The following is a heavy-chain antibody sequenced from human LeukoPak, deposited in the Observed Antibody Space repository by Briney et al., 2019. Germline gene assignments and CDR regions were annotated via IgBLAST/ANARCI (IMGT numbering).Heavy chain of an antibody. J-gene: IGHJ3*02. Sequence: SETLSLTCTVSGGSISSYYWSWIRQPPGKGLEWIGYIYYSGSTNYNPSLKSRVTISVDTSKNTFSLRLTSVTAADTAVYFCARHGDVALYSKSWNGFYTASDIWGRGTMVTVS. CDR3: ARHGDVALYSKSWNGFYTASDI. D-gene: IGHD3-3*01. V-gene: IGHV4-59*08. CDR1: GGSISSYY. CDR2: IYYSGST.